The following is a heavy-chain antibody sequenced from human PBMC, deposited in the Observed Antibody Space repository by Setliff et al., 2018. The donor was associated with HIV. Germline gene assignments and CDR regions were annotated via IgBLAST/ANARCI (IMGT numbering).Heavy chain of an antibody. Sequence: SETLSLTCTVSGGSISSSSYYWGWIRRSPEKGLEWIANIYYRGNTYYNPSLRSRFTISVDTSKNQFSLKLNSVTAADTAVYYCARDNEEMAVPGAVFDYWGQGILVTVSS. CDR2: IYYRGNT. J-gene: IGHJ4*02. CDR1: GGSISSSSYY. D-gene: IGHD6-19*01. V-gene: IGHV4-39*07. CDR3: ARDNEEMAVPGAVFDY.